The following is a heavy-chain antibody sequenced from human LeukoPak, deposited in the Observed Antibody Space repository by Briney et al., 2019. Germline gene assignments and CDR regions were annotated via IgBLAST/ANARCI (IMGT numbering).Heavy chain of an antibody. V-gene: IGHV4-59*12. Sequence: SETLSLTCTVSGGSIRSYFWSWIRQTPGKGLEWIGYVYYSGSTNYNPSLTSRVTISVDTSKNQFSLKLSSVTAADTAVYYCARRITYYYDSSGYFHYYYYYMDVWGKGTTVTISS. D-gene: IGHD3-22*01. CDR3: ARRITYYYDSSGYFHYYYYYMDV. CDR1: GGSIRSYF. CDR2: VYYSGST. J-gene: IGHJ6*03.